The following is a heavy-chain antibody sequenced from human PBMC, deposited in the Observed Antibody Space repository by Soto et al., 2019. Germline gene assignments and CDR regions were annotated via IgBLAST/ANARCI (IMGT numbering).Heavy chain of an antibody. V-gene: IGHV4-59*01. Sequence: SETLSLTCTVSGGSISSYYWSWIRQPPGKGLEWIGYIYYTGTTNYNPSLKSRVTVSVDTSKNQFSLKLSSVTAADTAVYYCARGLHLGDLSFFHYWGRGTLVTVSS. CDR2: IYYTGTT. CDR1: GGSISSYY. CDR3: ARGLHLGDLSFFHY. D-gene: IGHD3-16*02. J-gene: IGHJ4*02.